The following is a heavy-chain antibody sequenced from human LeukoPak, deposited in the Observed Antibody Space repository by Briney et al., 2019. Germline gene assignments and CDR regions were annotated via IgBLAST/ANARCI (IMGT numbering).Heavy chain of an antibody. D-gene: IGHD6-19*01. Sequence: PGGSLRLSCAASGFTFDDYAMHWVRQAPGKGLEWVSGISWNSGCIGYADSVKGRFTISRDNAKNSLYLQMNSLRAEDTAVYYCARLPYSSGWKVWFDPWGQGTLVTVSS. J-gene: IGHJ5*02. CDR1: GFTFDDYA. CDR2: ISWNSGCI. V-gene: IGHV3-9*01. CDR3: ARLPYSSGWKVWFDP.